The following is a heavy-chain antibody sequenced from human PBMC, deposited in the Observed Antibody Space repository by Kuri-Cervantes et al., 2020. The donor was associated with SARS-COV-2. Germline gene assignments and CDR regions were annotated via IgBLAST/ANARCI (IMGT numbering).Heavy chain of an antibody. J-gene: IGHJ5*02. Sequence: SETLSLTCTVSGGSISSYYWSWIRQPPGKGLEWIGYIYYSGSTNYNPSLKSRVTISVDTSKNQFSLKLSSVTAADTAVYYCARGLYYYDSSGYETWGQGTLVTVSS. CDR2: IYYSGST. CDR1: GGSISSYY. D-gene: IGHD3-22*01. CDR3: ARGLYYYDSSGYET. V-gene: IGHV4-59*01.